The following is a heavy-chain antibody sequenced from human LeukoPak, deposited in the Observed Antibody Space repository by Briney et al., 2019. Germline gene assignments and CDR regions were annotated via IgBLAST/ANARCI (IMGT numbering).Heavy chain of an antibody. Sequence: GGSLRLSCATSGFTFSNYAMSWVRQAPGKGLEWVSSISVSSSSKYYVDSVKGRFTISRDNAKNSLYLQMNSLRAEDTAVYYCATRCSSTSCYDGWGYWGQGTLVTVSS. CDR1: GFTFSNYA. CDR2: ISVSSSSK. J-gene: IGHJ4*02. V-gene: IGHV3-21*01. CDR3: ATRCSSTSCYDGWGY. D-gene: IGHD2-2*01.